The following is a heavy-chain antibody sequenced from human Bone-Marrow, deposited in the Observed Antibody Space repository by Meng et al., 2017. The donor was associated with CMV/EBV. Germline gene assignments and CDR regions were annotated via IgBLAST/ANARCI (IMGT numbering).Heavy chain of an antibody. V-gene: IGHV1-69*04. Sequence: SVKVSCKASGGTFSSYTISWVRQAPGQGLEWMGRIIPILGIANYAQKFQGRVTMTRDTSISTAYMELSRLRSDDTAVYYCARESSDHTDKADYWGQGTLVTVSS. J-gene: IGHJ4*02. CDR1: GGTFSSYT. D-gene: IGHD3-22*01. CDR2: IIPILGIA. CDR3: ARESSDHTDKADY.